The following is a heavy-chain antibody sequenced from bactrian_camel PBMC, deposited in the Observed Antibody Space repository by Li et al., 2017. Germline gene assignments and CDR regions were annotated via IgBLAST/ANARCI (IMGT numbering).Heavy chain of an antibody. CDR3: ANLGSGISRL. CDR2: IRNSGGET. J-gene: IGHJ4*01. Sequence: QLVESGGGSVQAGGSLRLSCAISGFKFGNNWIHWVRQAPGRAPAEREGIAAIRNSGGETWYHDSVKGRFTISRDNAKNTLYLQLNSLKIEDTAMYFCANLGSGISRLWGQGTQVTVS. D-gene: IGHD1*01. V-gene: IGHV3S1*01. CDR1: GFKFGNNW.